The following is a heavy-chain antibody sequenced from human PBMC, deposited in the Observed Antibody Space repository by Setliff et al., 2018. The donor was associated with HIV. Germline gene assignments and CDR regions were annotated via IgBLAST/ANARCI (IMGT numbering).Heavy chain of an antibody. V-gene: IGHV3-7*05. CDR1: GFTSSTYW. Sequence: PGGSLRLSCAASGFTSSTYWMSWVRQAPGKGLEWVANINEDGSQKYYVDSVKGRFTISRDNAKKSLYLQMNSLRAEDTAVYYCARESDYYHFDYWGHGTLVTVSS. CDR3: ARESDYYHFDY. CDR2: INEDGSQK. D-gene: IGHD3-9*01. J-gene: IGHJ4*01.